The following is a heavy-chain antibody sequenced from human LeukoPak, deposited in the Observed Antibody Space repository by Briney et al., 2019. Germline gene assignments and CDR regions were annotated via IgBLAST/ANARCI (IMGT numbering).Heavy chain of an antibody. CDR2: INPNSGGT. CDR1: GYTFTGYY. J-gene: IGHJ4*02. D-gene: IGHD3-22*01. V-gene: IGHV1-2*04. Sequence: ASVKVSCKASGYTFTGYYMHWVRQAPGQGLEWMGWINPNSGGTSYAQKFQGWVTMTRDTSISTAYMELSRLRSDDTAVYYCARSCSYGSSGSPGGYWGQGTLVTVSS. CDR3: ARSCSYGSSGSPGGY.